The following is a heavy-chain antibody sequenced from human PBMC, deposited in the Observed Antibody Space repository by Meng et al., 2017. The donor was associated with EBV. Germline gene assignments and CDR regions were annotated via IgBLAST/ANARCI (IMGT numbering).Heavy chain of an antibody. J-gene: IGHJ4*02. V-gene: IGHV3-15*01. CDR2: IRSQVDGRTA. Sequence: LVESGGGLLKPGESLKLPCAASEFTCPSAWMNWVRQAPGKGLEWVGRIRSQVDGRTADYSAPVKGRFTISRDDSKHTLYLQMNSLKIEDSVVYYCTTDEGGSRFWGQGTLVTVSS. CDR3: TTDEGGSRF. CDR1: EFTCPSAW. D-gene: IGHD1-26*01.